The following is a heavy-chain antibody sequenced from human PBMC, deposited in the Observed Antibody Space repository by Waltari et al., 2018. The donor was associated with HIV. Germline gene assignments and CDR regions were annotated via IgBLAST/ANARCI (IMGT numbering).Heavy chain of an antibody. J-gene: IGHJ4*02. Sequence: QLQLKESGPGLVKPSETLPLTCTVSGGSISSYSNCWGWIRQPPGKGLEWIGSIFYSGGTSNNPSRKSRVTISVDTSKNQFSLKLSSVTAADTAVYYCARHVGSFYRSSSDLGFDYWGQGTLVTVSS. D-gene: IGHD6-6*01. CDR1: GGSISSYSNC. CDR3: ARHVGSFYRSSSDLGFDY. V-gene: IGHV4-39*01. CDR2: IFYSGGT.